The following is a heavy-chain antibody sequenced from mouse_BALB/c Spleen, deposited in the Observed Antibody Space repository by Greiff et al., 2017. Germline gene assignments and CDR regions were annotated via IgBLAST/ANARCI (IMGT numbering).Heavy chain of an antibody. CDR3: ARDDYDWFAY. Sequence: EVKLMESGGGLVQPGGSLKLSCAASGFTFSSYGMSWVRQTPDKRLELVATINSNGGSTYYPDSVKGRFTISRDNAKNTLYLQMSSLKSEDTAMYYCARDDYDWFAYWGQGTLVTVSA. V-gene: IGHV5-6-3*01. CDR1: GFTFSSYG. CDR2: INSNGGST. J-gene: IGHJ3*01. D-gene: IGHD2-4*01.